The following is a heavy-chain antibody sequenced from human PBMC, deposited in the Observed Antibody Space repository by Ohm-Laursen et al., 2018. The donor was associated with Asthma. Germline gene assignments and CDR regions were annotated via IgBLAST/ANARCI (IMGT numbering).Heavy chain of an antibody. CDR3: ARLEETTTSLDY. D-gene: IGHD1-1*01. J-gene: IGHJ4*02. CDR1: GGSVSSGSYY. Sequence: SDTLSLTCTVSGGSVSSGSYYWSWIRQPPVKGLEWIGYIYYSGSTNYNPSLKSRATISVDTSKNQFSLNLSSVTAADTAVYYCARLEETTTSLDYWGQGTLVTVSS. V-gene: IGHV4-61*01. CDR2: IYYSGST.